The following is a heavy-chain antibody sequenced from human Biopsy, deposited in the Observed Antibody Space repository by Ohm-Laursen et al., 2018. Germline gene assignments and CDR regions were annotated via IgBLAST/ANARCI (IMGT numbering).Heavy chain of an antibody. V-gene: IGHV3-53*01. CDR2: IYTGGTT. Sequence: SLRLSCAASGFTVSHKYMSWVRQAPGKGLEWVSVIYTGGTTHYADSVRGRFTISRDNSKNTLYLQMNSLRAEDTAVYYCARHHCTNGVCLGVYFDYWGQGTLVIVSS. D-gene: IGHD2-8*01. CDR1: GFTVSHKY. J-gene: IGHJ4*02. CDR3: ARHHCTNGVCLGVYFDY.